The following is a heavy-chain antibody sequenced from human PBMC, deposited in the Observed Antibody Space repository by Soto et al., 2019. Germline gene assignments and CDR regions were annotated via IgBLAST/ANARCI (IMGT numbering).Heavy chain of an antibody. D-gene: IGHD1-26*01. Sequence: QVQLVQSGAAVKKPGSSVTVSCKASGGTFSSYAISWVRQAPGQGLAWMGGIIPIFGTANYAQKFQGRVTITADESTSTAYMELSSLRSEDTAVYYCARARTPSIEFYYYGMDVWGQGTTVTVSS. CDR3: ARARTPSIEFYYYGMDV. CDR2: IIPIFGTA. J-gene: IGHJ6*02. CDR1: GGTFSSYA. V-gene: IGHV1-69*01.